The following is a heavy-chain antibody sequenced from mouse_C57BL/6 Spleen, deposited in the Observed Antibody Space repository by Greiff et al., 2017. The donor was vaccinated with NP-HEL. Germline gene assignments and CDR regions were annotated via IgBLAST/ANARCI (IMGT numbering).Heavy chain of an antibody. J-gene: IGHJ3*01. CDR2: ISSGSSTI. CDR3: ARERYYGSAAY. D-gene: IGHD1-1*01. V-gene: IGHV5-17*01. Sequence: DVMLVESGGGLVKPGGSLKLSCAASGFTFSDYGMHWVRQAPEKGLEWVAYISSGSSTIYYADTVKGRFTISRDNAKNTLFLQMTSLRSEDTAMYYCARERYYGSAAYWGQGTLVTVSA. CDR1: GFTFSDYG.